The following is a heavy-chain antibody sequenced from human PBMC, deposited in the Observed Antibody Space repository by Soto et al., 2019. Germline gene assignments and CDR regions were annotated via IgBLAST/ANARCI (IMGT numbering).Heavy chain of an antibody. Sequence: QVRLVESGGGVVQPGRSLRLSCEASGFIFPNFGLHWVRQAPGKGLQWLGVVSSDGSRKYYADSVRGRLNISRDNPKNTLYLQLDRLSADDTAVYYCAKSWNLDFSAIWYAPDYWGQGTLVTVSS. CDR3: AKSWNLDFSAIWYAPDY. V-gene: IGHV3-30*18. CDR1: GFIFPNFG. J-gene: IGHJ4*02. CDR2: VSSDGSRK. D-gene: IGHD6-13*01.